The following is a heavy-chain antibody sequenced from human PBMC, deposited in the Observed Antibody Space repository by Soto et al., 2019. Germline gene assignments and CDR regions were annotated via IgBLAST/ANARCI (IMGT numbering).Heavy chain of an antibody. CDR3: AKDRSPGAITWNVY. CDR2: ISGSGVAK. V-gene: IGHV3-23*01. Sequence: DVQLLESGGALVQPGGPLRLSCVPSGFTFSSSAMNWVRQAPGKGLKWVSTISGSGVAKYYADSVKGRFTTSRDNSNNTVSLQMNSLGAEDAAVYYCAKDRSPGAITWNVYWGQGALVTVPS. D-gene: IGHD1-26*01. CDR1: GFTFSSSA. J-gene: IGHJ4*02.